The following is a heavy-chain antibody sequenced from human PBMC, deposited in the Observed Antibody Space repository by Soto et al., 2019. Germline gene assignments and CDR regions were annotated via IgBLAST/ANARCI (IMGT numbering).Heavy chain of an antibody. CDR3: ARGVRGTMVRGVIIGFDY. Sequence: QVQLVQSGAEVKKPGASVKVSCKAAGYTFTGYYMHWVRQAPGQGLEWMGWINPNSGGTNYAQKFQGRVNMTRDTSISTAYMELSRLRSDDTAVYYCARGVRGTMVRGVIIGFDYWGQGTLVTVSS. CDR2: INPNSGGT. V-gene: IGHV1-2*02. D-gene: IGHD3-10*01. CDR1: GYTFTGYY. J-gene: IGHJ4*02.